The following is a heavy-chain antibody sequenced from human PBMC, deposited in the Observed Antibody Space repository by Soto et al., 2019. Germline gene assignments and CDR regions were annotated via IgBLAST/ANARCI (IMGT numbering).Heavy chain of an antibody. Sequence: EVQLAESGGGLVQPGGSLRLSCAASGFTLSTYSMNWVRQAPGKGLEWVSYISSSSSTIYYADSVKGRFTISRDNAKNSLYLQMNSLRDEDTAVYYCARDRSFWRAGSAEEGVLYYYYGMDVWGQGTTVTVSS. CDR1: GFTLSTYS. V-gene: IGHV3-48*02. D-gene: IGHD3-3*01. CDR3: ARDRSFWRAGSAEEGVLYYYYGMDV. CDR2: ISSSSSTI. J-gene: IGHJ6*02.